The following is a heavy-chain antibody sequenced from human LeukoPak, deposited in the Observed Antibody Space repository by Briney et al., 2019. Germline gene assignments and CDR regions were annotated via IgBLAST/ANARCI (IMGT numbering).Heavy chain of an antibody. V-gene: IGHV3-15*01. J-gene: IGHJ4*02. CDR3: TTLSVPVDY. CDR2: IKTKTDGGTT. D-gene: IGHD2-2*01. CDR1: RLTFSNVW. Sequence: GGSLRLSCAASRLTFSNVWMSWVRQAPGKGLEWVGRIKTKTDGGTTDYAAPVKGRFTISRADSKDTLYLQMSSLKTEDTAVYYCTTLSVPVDYWGQGALVTVSS.